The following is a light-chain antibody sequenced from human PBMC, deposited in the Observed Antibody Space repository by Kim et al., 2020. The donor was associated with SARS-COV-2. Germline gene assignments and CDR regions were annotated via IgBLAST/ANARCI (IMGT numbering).Light chain of an antibody. J-gene: IGLJ2*01. Sequence: ISCSGTSSNVGGISVSWYKQLPGQAPQLLIHSNDQRPSGVPDRFSASKSVTSASLAISGLQSEDEADYYCASWDDSLNGLVVFGGGTQLTVL. CDR1: SSNVGGIS. CDR2: SND. CDR3: ASWDDSLNGLVV. V-gene: IGLV1-44*01.